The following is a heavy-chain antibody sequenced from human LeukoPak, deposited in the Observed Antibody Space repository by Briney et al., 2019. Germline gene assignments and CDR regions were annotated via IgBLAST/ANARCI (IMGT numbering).Heavy chain of an antibody. D-gene: IGHD2-2*01. V-gene: IGHV1-24*01. Sequence: ASVKVSCKVSGYTLTELSMHWVRQAPGKGLEWMGGFDPEDGETIYAQKFQGRVTMTEDTSTDTAYMELSSLRSEDTAVYYCARSKDIVVVPAAKARDDAFDIWGQGTMVTVSS. CDR2: FDPEDGET. CDR3: ARSKDIVVVPAAKARDDAFDI. CDR1: GYTLTELS. J-gene: IGHJ3*02.